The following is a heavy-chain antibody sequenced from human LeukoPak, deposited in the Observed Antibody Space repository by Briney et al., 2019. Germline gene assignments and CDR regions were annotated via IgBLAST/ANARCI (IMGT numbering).Heavy chain of an antibody. J-gene: IGHJ1*01. CDR1: GFTVSSNY. CDR3: TTDLSELDDSGYYAKYFHH. D-gene: IGHD3-22*01. V-gene: IGHV3-15*01. Sequence: GGSLRLSCAASGFTVSSNYMSWVRQAPGKGLEWVGRIKSKTDGGTIDYAAPVKGRFTISRDDSKDTLFLQMNSLKTEDTAVYYCTTDLSELDDSGYYAKYFHHWGQGTLVSVSS. CDR2: IKSKTDGGTI.